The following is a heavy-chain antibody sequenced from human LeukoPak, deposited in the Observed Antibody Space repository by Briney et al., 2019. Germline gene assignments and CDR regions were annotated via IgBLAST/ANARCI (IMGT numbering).Heavy chain of an antibody. V-gene: IGHV3-23*01. Sequence: GVSLRLSCAASGFTFSSYAMSWVRQAPGKGLEWVSAISGSGGSTYYADSVKGRFTISRDNSKNTLYLQMNSLRAEDTAVYYCAKDFYLLSATVVTYFDYWGQGTLVTVSS. CDR1: GFTFSSYA. CDR3: AKDFYLLSATVVTYFDY. CDR2: ISGSGGST. J-gene: IGHJ4*02. D-gene: IGHD4-23*01.